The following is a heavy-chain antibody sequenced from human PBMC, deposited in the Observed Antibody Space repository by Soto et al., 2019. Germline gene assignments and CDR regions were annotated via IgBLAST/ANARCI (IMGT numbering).Heavy chain of an antibody. J-gene: IGHJ4*02. CDR1: GGSLSSYY. D-gene: IGHD3-9*01. V-gene: IGHV4-59*01. CDR3: ARARLCYDIAVYYFDY. CDR2: IYYSGST. Sequence: SETLSLTCTVSGGSLSSYYWSWIRQPPGKGLEWIGYIYYSGSTNYNPSLKSRVTISVDTSKNQFSLKLSSVTAADTAVYYCARARLCYDIAVYYFDYWGQGTLVTVSS.